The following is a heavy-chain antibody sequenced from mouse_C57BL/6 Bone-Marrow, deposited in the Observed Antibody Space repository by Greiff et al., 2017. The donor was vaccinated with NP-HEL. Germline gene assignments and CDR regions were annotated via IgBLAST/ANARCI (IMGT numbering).Heavy chain of an antibody. CDR1: GYSITSDY. CDR3: ARMNDYDEGGLDY. J-gene: IGHJ2*01. Sequence: VQLQESGPGLAKPSQTLSLTCSVTGYSITSDYWNWIRQFPGNKLEYMGYISYSGSTYYNPSLKSRISITRDTSKNQYYLQLNSVTTEDTATYYCARMNDYDEGGLDYWGQGTTLTVSS. V-gene: IGHV3-8*01. CDR2: ISYSGST. D-gene: IGHD2-4*01.